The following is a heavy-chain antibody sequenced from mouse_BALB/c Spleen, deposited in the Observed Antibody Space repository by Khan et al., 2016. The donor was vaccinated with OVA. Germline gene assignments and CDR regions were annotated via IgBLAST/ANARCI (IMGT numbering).Heavy chain of an antibody. V-gene: IGHV2-6-5*01. Sequence: QVQLKESGPGLVAPSQSLSITCTVSGFSLIDYDVSWIRQPPGKGLEWLGVIWGGGSTYYNSALNSRLSISKDNSKSQVFLKMNSLQTDDTAMYYCAKGVWSYYFALDYWGQGTSVTVSS. CDR1: GFSLIDYD. CDR2: IWGGGST. CDR3: AKGVWSYYFALDY. J-gene: IGHJ4*01. D-gene: IGHD2-10*02.